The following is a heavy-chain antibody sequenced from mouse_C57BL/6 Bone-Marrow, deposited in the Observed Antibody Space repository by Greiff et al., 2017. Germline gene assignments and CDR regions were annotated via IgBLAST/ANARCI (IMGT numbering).Heavy chain of an antibody. V-gene: IGHV1-63*01. Sequence: QVQLQQSGAELVRPGTSVKMSCKASGYTFTNYWIGWAKQRPGHGLEWIGDIYPGGGYTNYNEKFKGKATLTADKSSSTAYMQFSSLSSEDSAIYYCERSPTYGSSYDKAMDYWGQGTSVTVSS. J-gene: IGHJ4*01. CDR1: GYTFTNYW. CDR2: IYPGGGYT. D-gene: IGHD1-1*01. CDR3: ERSPTYGSSYDKAMDY.